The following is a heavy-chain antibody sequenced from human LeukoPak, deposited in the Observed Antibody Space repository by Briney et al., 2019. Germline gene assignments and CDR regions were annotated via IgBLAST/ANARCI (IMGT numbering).Heavy chain of an antibody. J-gene: IGHJ6*02. Sequence: SVKVSCRASGGTFSSYAISWVRQAPGQRLEWMGGIIPILGIANYAQKFQGRVTITADKSTSTAYMELSSLRSEDTAVYYCASDAEQQLGFNYYYYYGMDVWGQGTTVTVSS. CDR3: ASDAEQQLGFNYYYYYGMDV. V-gene: IGHV1-69*04. CDR2: IIPILGIA. D-gene: IGHD6-13*01. CDR1: GGTFSSYA.